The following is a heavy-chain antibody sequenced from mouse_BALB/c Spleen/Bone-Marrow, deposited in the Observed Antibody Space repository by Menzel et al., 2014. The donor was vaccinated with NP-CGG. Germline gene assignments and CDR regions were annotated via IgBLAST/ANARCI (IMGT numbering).Heavy chain of an antibody. V-gene: IGHV1-81*01. D-gene: IGHD2-14*01. CDR3: ARGGYYRYDGCAY. CDR2: IYPGNGNT. CDR1: GYTFTDYH. Sequence: QVQLQQSGAELARPGASVKLSCKASGYTFTDYHINWVRRRTGQGLEWIGEIYPGNGNTYYNEKFKGKATLTADKSSSTAYMQLSSLTSEDSAVYFCARGGYYRYDGCAYWGQGTLVTVSA. J-gene: IGHJ3*01.